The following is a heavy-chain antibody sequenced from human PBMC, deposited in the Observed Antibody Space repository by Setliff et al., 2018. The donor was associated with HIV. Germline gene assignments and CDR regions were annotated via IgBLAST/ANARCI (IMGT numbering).Heavy chain of an antibody. J-gene: IGHJ5*02. CDR2: IIPIFNKV. CDR1: GGTFSSYA. V-gene: IGHV1-69*06. CDR3: ARDNVDSDSRTYLHH. Sequence: SVKVSCKASGGTFSSYAISWVRQAPGQGLEWMGGIIPIFNKVNYAQKFRGRVTITADKSTSTAYMELSSLTSDDAAVYFCARDNVDSDSRTYLHHWGQGTLVTVSS. D-gene: IGHD3-22*01.